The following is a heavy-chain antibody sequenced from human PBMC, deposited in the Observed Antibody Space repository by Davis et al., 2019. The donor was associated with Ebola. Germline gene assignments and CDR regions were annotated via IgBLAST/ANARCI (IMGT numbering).Heavy chain of an antibody. J-gene: IGHJ6*02. CDR3: AKDGGSYYYYYYYGMDV. Sequence: GESLKISCAASGFTFSDYYMSWIRQAPGKGLEWVSYISSSGSTIYYADSVKGRFTISRDNSKNTLYLQMNSLRAEDTAVYYCAKDGGSYYYYYYYGMDVWGQGTTVTVSS. CDR2: ISSSGSTI. D-gene: IGHD1-26*01. CDR1: GFTFSDYY. V-gene: IGHV3-11*01.